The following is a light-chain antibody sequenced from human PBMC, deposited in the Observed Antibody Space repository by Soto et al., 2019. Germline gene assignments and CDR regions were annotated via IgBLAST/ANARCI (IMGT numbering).Light chain of an antibody. V-gene: IGLV2-14*01. J-gene: IGLJ1*01. CDR2: DVS. CDR3: SSYTSSSTPLYV. Sequence: QSAQTQPASVSGSPGQSITISCTGTSSDVGGYNYVSWYQQHTGKAPKLMIYDVSNRPSGVSNRFSGSKSGNTASLTISGLQSEDEADYYCSSYTSSSTPLYVFGTGTKLTVL. CDR1: SSDVGGYNY.